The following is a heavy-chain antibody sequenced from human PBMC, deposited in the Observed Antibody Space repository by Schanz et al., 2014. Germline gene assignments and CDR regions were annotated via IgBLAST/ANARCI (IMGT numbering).Heavy chain of an antibody. D-gene: IGHD6-6*01. CDR1: GYTFTGYY. J-gene: IGHJ6*02. CDR3: ARDRGHVEQLVLEWYYAMDV. Sequence: QVQLVQSGAEVKKPGASVKVSCKASGYTFTGYYVHWVRQAPGQGLEWMGRINPNSGGTNYAQKFQGRVTMTTDTSTSTAYMELRSLRSDDTAVYYCARDRGHVEQLVLEWYYAMDVWGQGTTVAVSS. CDR2: INPNSGGT. V-gene: IGHV1-2*06.